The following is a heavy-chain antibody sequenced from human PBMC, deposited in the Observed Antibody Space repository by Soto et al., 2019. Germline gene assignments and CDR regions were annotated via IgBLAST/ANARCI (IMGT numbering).Heavy chain of an antibody. Sequence: QVQLQESGPGLVKPSGPLSLTCTVSGVSINNGNDYWTWILQHPGKGLEWIGHVHYSGSIHYNPSLQSRVTMSVETSKNQVSLELSSATVADTAVYYGVRGMDLYKCGFWGQGTLVTVSS. CDR3: VRGMDLYKCGF. D-gene: IGHD6-25*01. CDR2: VHYSGSI. J-gene: IGHJ4*02. V-gene: IGHV4-31*03. CDR1: GVSINNGNDY.